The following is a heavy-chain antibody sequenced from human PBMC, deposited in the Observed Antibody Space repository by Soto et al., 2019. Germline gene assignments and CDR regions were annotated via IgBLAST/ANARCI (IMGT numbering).Heavy chain of an antibody. Sequence: QLQLQESGPGLVKPSETLSLTCTVSGGSISSSSYYWGWIRQPPGKGLEWIGSIYYSGSTYYNPSLKSRVTISVDTSKNQFSLKLSSVTAADTAVYYCASAQLWSRTFDYWGQGTLVTVSS. J-gene: IGHJ4*02. CDR3: ASAQLWSRTFDY. CDR2: IYYSGST. V-gene: IGHV4-39*01. CDR1: GGSISSSSYY. D-gene: IGHD5-18*01.